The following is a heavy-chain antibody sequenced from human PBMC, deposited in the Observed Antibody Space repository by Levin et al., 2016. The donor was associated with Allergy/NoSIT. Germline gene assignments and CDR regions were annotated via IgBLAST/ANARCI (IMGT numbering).Heavy chain of an antibody. V-gene: IGHV3-15*01. J-gene: IGHJ4*02. CDR1: GFTFSNAW. Sequence: GESLKISCAASGFTFSNAWMSWVRQAPGKGLEWIGRIKRETEGGTVDYGRPVKGRFTISRDDSKNTVYPQINSLKTEDTAVYFCTTDWVLSIFSDYWGQGTLVTVSS. CDR3: TTDWVLSIFSDY. CDR2: IKRETEGGTV. D-gene: IGHD3-9*01.